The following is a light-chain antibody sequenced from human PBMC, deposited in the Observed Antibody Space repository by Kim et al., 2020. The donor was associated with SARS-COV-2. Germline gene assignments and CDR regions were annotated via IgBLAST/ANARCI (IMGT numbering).Light chain of an antibody. V-gene: IGLV2-14*03. J-gene: IGLJ3*02. Sequence: QSALTQPASVSGSPGQSITISCTGTNNDVGGYNYVSWYQQYPGEAPKVLIYDVRRRPSGVSERFSGSKNVRTASLTISGLRTEDEADYYCSSYTSSGTRVFGGGTKVTVL. CDR2: DVR. CDR1: NNDVGGYNY. CDR3: SSYTSSGTRV.